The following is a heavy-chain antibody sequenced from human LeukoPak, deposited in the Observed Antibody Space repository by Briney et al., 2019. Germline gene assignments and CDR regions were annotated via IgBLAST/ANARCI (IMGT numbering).Heavy chain of an antibody. CDR2: ISGSGGST. V-gene: IGHV3-23*01. Sequence: GGSLRLSCAASGFTFSSYAMSWVRQAPGKGLEWVSAISGSGGSTYYADSVKGRFTISRDNSKSTLYLQMNSLRAEDTAVYYCAKERATRQDQLNYFDYWGQGTLVTVSS. CDR3: AKERATRQDQLNYFDY. D-gene: IGHD1-1*01. CDR1: GFTFSSYA. J-gene: IGHJ4*02.